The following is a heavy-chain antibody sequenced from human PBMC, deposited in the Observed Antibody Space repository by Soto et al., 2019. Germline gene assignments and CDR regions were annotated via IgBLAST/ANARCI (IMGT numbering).Heavy chain of an antibody. CDR2: IYHSGRT. J-gene: IGHJ5*02. CDR1: GYSISSGYY. CDR3: ARXXDWNFTXGXXFDP. V-gene: IGHV4-38-2*01. Sequence: SETLSLTCAVSGYSISSGYYWGWIRQPPGKGLEWIGSIYHSGRTYYNPSLTRRVTISVDTXXXXXXXXXXXXTAADTAVYYCARXXDWNFTXGXXFDPWGQGTLVTVSS. D-gene: IGHD1-7*01.